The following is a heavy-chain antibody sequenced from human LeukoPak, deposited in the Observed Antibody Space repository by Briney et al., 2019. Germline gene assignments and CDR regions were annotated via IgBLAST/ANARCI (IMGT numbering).Heavy chain of an antibody. D-gene: IGHD3-10*01. Sequence: ASVKVSCKASGYTFTGYYMHWVRQAPGQGLEWMGWINPNSGGTNYAQKFQGRVTMTRDTSISTAYMELSRLRSDDTAVYYCARDRVRFGELFYYYMDVWGKGTTVTVSS. V-gene: IGHV1-2*02. CDR1: GYTFTGYY. CDR2: INPNSGGT. J-gene: IGHJ6*03. CDR3: ARDRVRFGELFYYYMDV.